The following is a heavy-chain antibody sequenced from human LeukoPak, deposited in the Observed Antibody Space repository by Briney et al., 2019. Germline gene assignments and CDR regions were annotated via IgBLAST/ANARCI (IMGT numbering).Heavy chain of an antibody. J-gene: IGHJ4*02. D-gene: IGHD3-3*01. CDR2: ISSSSSYI. Sequence: GGSLRLSCAASGFTFSSYSMNWVRQAPGKGLEWVSSISSSSSYIYYADSVKGRFTISRDNAKNSLFLQMTSLRAEDTAVYYCARKAPDFWSGPNIHFDYWGQGTPVTVSS. V-gene: IGHV3-21*01. CDR3: ARKAPDFWSGPNIHFDY. CDR1: GFTFSSYS.